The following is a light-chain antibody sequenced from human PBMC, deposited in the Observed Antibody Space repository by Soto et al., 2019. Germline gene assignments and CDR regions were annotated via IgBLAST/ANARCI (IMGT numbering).Light chain of an antibody. V-gene: IGKV1-5*03. J-gene: IGKJ1*01. CDR1: QTINRW. CDR2: KAS. CDR3: QHWS. Sequence: DLQITQSPSTLSASVGDRFTITCRASQTINRWLAWYQQKPGEVPKLLIYKASVLESGVPSRFSGSGSGTEFTLTISRLQPEDVATYYCQHWSFGQGTKVDIK.